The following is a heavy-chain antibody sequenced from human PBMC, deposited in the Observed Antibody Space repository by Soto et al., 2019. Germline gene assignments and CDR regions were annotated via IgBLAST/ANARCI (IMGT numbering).Heavy chain of an antibody. Sequence: SETLSLTCTVSGGSISSSSYYWGWIRQPPGKGLEWIGSIYYSGSTYYNPSLKSRVTISVDTSKNQFSLKLSSVTAADTAVYYCARQGSGPRIKKDYWGQGTLVTVSS. CDR2: IYYSGST. J-gene: IGHJ4*02. CDR3: ARQGSGPRIKKDY. D-gene: IGHD6-19*01. V-gene: IGHV4-39*01. CDR1: GGSISSSSYY.